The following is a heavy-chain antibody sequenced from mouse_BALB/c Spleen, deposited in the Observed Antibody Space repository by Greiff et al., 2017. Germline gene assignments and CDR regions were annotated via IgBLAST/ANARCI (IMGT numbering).Heavy chain of an antibody. D-gene: IGHD1-1*01. J-gene: IGHJ1*01. Sequence: VQLKESGPELVKPGASMKISCKASGYSFTGYTMNWVKQSHGKNLEWIGLINPYNGGTSYNQKFKGKATLTVDKSSSTAYMQLKSLTSEDSAVYYCARRGYYGSSYYFDVWGAGTTVTVSS. CDR2: INPYNGGT. CDR1: GYSFTGYT. CDR3: ARRGYYGSSYYFDV. V-gene: IGHV1S135*01.